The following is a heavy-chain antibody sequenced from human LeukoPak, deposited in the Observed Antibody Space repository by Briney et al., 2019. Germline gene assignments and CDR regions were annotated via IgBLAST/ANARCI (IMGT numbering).Heavy chain of an antibody. D-gene: IGHD1-26*01. CDR3: ATDRGGSYPLVDY. J-gene: IGHJ4*02. CDR2: IKSKTDGGTT. V-gene: IGHV3-15*01. Sequence: GGSLRLSCAASGFTFSNAWMSWVRQAPAQGLEWVGRIKSKTDGGTTDYAAPVKGRFTISIDDSKNTLYLQMNSLKTADTAVYYCATDRGGSYPLVDYWGQETLVTVSS. CDR1: GFTFSNAW.